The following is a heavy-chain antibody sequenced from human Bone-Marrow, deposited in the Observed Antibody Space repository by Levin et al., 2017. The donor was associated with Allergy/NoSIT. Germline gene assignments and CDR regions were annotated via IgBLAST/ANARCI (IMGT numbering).Heavy chain of an antibody. J-gene: IGHJ4*02. Sequence: SETLSLTCTVSGGSISSGGYYWSWIRQHPGTGLEWIGYIYYSGSTYYNPSLKSRVTISVDTSKNQFSLKLSSVTAADTAVYYCARGGSTSWGNDYWGQGTLVTVSS. CDR1: GGSISSGGYY. CDR3: ARGGSTSWGNDY. V-gene: IGHV4-31*03. D-gene: IGHD2-2*01. CDR2: IYYSGST.